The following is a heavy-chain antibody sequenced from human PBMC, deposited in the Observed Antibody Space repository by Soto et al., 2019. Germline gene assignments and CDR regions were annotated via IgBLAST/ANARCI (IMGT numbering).Heavy chain of an antibody. D-gene: IGHD6-6*01. CDR1: GFTFSSYG. J-gene: IGHJ3*02. CDR2: IWYDGSNK. CDR3: ASGVVRGAFDI. V-gene: IGHV3-33*01. Sequence: GGSLRLSCAASGFTFSSYGMHWVRQAPGKGLEWVAVIWYDGSNKYYADSVKGRFTISRDNSKNTLYLQMNSLRAEDTAAYYCASGVVRGAFDIWGQGTMVTISS.